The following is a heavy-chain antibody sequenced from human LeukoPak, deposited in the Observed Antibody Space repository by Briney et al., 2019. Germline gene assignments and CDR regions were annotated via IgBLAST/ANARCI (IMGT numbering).Heavy chain of an antibody. J-gene: IGHJ4*02. V-gene: IGHV3-30*03. D-gene: IGHD6-13*01. Sequence: GGSLRLSCAASGFTFTNYGMHWVRQAPGKGLEWVAVISYDGSNKYYGDSVKGRFTISRDNSKNTLYLQMNSLRVEDTAVYYCARALPTGYSSSWYQFRLQRKYYFDYWGQGTLVTVSS. CDR3: ARALPTGYSSSWYQFRLQRKYYFDY. CDR1: GFTFTNYG. CDR2: ISYDGSNK.